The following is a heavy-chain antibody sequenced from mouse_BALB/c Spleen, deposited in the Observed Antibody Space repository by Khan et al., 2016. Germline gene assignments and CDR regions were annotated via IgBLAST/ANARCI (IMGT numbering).Heavy chain of an antibody. CDR2: IDPYNGGN. D-gene: IGHD1-1*01. V-gene: IGHV1S135*01. J-gene: IGHJ3*01. Sequence: VQLQQSGPELVKPGASVKVSCKASGYSFIDYNMYWVKQSHGKSLEWIGYIDPYNGGNNYKQKFKDKATLTVDKSSSTAFMHLNSLTSEDSAVYYCAKDYYGSSYVTLFAYWGQGTLVTVSA. CDR1: GYSFIDYN. CDR3: AKDYYGSSYVTLFAY.